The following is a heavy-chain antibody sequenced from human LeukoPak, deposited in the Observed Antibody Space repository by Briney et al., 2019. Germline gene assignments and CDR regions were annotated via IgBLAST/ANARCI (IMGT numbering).Heavy chain of an antibody. J-gene: IGHJ4*02. V-gene: IGHV3-30*03. D-gene: IGHD1-26*01. CDR3: VSGTYPYYFDY. CDR1: GFSFRSLG. CDR2: ISYGGSDQ. Sequence: GGSLRLSCAASGFSFRSLGMHWVRQAPGEGLEWVAVISYGGSDQYYADSVKGRMTISRDNSRNALLLEMSGLRPDDTAIYYCVSGTYPYYFDYWGQGALVTVYS.